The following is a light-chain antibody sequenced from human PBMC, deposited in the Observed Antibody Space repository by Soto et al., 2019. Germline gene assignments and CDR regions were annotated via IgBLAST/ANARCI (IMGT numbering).Light chain of an antibody. J-gene: IGLJ2*01. CDR1: STDVGGYNL. Sequence: QSVLTQPASVSASPGQSITISCTGTSTDVGGYNLVSWYQHHPGNAPKHIIFAGTKRPSGVSSRFSGSKSGNTASLTISGLQAEDEADYSCCSYAGRSTFVFGGGTKLTVL. V-gene: IGLV2-23*03. CDR3: CSYAGRSTFV. CDR2: AGT.